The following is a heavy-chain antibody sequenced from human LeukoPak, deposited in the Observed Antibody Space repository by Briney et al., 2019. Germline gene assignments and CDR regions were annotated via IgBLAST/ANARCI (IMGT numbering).Heavy chain of an antibody. CDR3: ASGLRGTY. CDR1: GFTFGYYW. D-gene: IGHD1-1*01. CDR2: IGPDGSEK. J-gene: IGHJ4*02. V-gene: IGHV3-7*01. Sequence: GGSLRPSCAASGFTFGYYWMSWVRQAPGTGLEWVANIGPDGSEKYYVDSVKGRFTISRDNAKSSLFLQMNSLRDEDTAVYYCASGLRGTYWGQGTLVTVSS.